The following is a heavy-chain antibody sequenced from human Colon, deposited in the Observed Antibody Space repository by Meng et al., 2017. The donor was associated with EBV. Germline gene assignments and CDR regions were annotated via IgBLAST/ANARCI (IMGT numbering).Heavy chain of an antibody. CDR2: IYYSGST. CDR1: GGSISSGDYY. D-gene: IGHD4-17*01. CDR3: ARDRKHYGERGWFDP. Sequence: QVQLHESGPGLVQPSQTLSLTCTVSGGSISSGDYYWSWIRQPPGKGLEWIGYIYYSGSTYSNASLKSRVTISIDRSKNQFSLKLSSVTAADTAVYYCARDRKHYGERGWFDPWGQGTLVTVSS. V-gene: IGHV4-30-4*01. J-gene: IGHJ5*02.